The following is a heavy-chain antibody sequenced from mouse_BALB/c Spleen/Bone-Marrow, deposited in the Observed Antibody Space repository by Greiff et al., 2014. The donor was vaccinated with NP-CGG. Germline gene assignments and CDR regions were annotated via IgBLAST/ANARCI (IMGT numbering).Heavy chain of an antibody. CDR1: GYTFSNYY. Sequence: QVQLQQSGAELVKPGASVKLSCKASGYTFSNYYMYWVKQRPGQGLEWIGESNPSNGGSNFNEKFKSKATLTVDKSSSTAYMQLSSLTPEDSAVYYCTRSNYGYWYFDVWGAGTTVTVSS. D-gene: IGHD1-1*01. CDR2: SNPSNGGS. CDR3: TRSNYGYWYFDV. J-gene: IGHJ1*01. V-gene: IGHV1S81*02.